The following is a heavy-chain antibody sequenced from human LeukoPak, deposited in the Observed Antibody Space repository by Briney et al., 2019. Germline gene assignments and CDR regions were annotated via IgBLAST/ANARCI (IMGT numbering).Heavy chain of an antibody. CDR3: AAVLDLSYYYGMDV. D-gene: IGHD3-3*01. Sequence: GGSLRLSCAASGFTFSSYAMSWVRQAPGKGLEWVSAISGSGGSTYYADSVKGRFTISRDNSKNTLYLQMNSLRAEDTAVYFCAAVLDLSYYYGMDVWGQGTTVTVSS. J-gene: IGHJ6*02. CDR2: ISGSGGST. V-gene: IGHV3-23*01. CDR1: GFTFSSYA.